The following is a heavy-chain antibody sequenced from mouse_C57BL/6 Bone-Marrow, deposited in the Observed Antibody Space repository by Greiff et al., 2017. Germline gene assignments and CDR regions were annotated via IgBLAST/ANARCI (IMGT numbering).Heavy chain of an antibody. CDR3: ARFYGNYLYYARDY. D-gene: IGHD2-1*01. V-gene: IGHV1-64*01. J-gene: IGHJ4*01. CDR2: IHPNSGST. Sequence: QVQLQQSGAELVKPGASVKLSCKASGYTFTSYWMHWVKQRPGQGLEWIGMIHPNSGSTNYNEKFKSKATLTVDKSSSTAYMQLSNLTSEDSAVYYCARFYGNYLYYARDYWGQGTSVTVSS. CDR1: GYTFTSYW.